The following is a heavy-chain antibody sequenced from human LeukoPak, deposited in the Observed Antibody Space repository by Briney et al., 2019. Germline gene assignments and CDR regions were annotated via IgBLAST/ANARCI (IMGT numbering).Heavy chain of an antibody. V-gene: IGHV5-51*01. CDR3: ARRPLSSTGWFDP. D-gene: IGHD6-13*01. CDR2: IYPGDSDT. Sequence: GESLKISCKGSGYSFTSYWIGWVRQMPGKGLEWMGIIYPGDSDTRYSPSFQGQVTISADKSISTAYLQWSSLKASDTAMYYRARRPLSSTGWFDPWGQGTLVIVSS. CDR1: GYSFTSYW. J-gene: IGHJ5*02.